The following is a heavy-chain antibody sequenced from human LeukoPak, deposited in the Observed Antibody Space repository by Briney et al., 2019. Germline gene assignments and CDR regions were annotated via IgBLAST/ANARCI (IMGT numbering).Heavy chain of an antibody. D-gene: IGHD1-26*01. Sequence: GASVKVSCKVSGYTLTELSMHWVRQAPGKGLEWMGGFDPEDGETIYAQKFQGRVTMTKDTSTDTAYMELSSLRSEDTAVYYCATDLVGATAFDYWGQGTLVTVSS. V-gene: IGHV1-24*01. CDR3: ATDLVGATAFDY. CDR2: FDPEDGET. J-gene: IGHJ4*02. CDR1: GYTLTELS.